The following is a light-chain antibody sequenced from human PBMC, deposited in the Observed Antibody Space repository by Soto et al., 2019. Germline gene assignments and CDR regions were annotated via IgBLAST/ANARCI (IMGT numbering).Light chain of an antibody. CDR3: QQYNNWPRT. V-gene: IGKV3-15*01. CDR2: GAS. J-gene: IGKJ1*01. Sequence: ETVMTQSEATLSVSPGERATLSCRASQSIHTNLAWYQQKPGPPPRLLIYGASTRVTGIPTRFSGSGSGTEFTLTISSLQSEDFAVYYCQQYNNWPRTFGQGTKVEIK. CDR1: QSIHTN.